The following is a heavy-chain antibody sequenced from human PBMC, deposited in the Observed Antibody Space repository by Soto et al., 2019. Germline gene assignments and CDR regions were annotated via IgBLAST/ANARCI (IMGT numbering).Heavy chain of an antibody. D-gene: IGHD3-10*01. CDR1: GGSLTDQY. CDR2: INHRGSH. J-gene: IGHJ5*02. CDR3: ARGGGSIVRRMVSLDP. V-gene: IGHV4-34*01. Sequence: QVQLQQWGAGLVKPSETLSLTCVVSGGSLTDQYWSWIRQAPGKGLEWIGVINHRGSHNLNPSLNSRVTISVDTSRNQFSLKLISVTSADLAVYFCARGGGSIVRRMVSLDPWGQGNLVTVSS.